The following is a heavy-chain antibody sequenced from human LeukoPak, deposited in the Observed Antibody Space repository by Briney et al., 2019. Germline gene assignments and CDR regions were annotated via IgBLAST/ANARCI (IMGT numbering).Heavy chain of an antibody. V-gene: IGHV4-39*01. Sequence: SETLSLTCTVSGGSISSTSHYWGWIRQPPGKGLEWIRSMYYSGGTYYNPSLKSRVTISTDTSKNQFSLKLNSVTAADTAVYYCARLVRYCTSNSCYPFDYWGQGTLVTVSS. CDR1: GGSISSTSHY. D-gene: IGHD2-2*01. J-gene: IGHJ4*02. CDR2: MYYSGGT. CDR3: ARLVRYCTSNSCYPFDY.